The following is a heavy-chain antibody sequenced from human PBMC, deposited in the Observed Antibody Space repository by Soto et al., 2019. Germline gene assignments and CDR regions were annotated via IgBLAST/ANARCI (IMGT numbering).Heavy chain of an antibody. CDR3: AKEGEYSSSADYLDY. D-gene: IGHD6-6*01. CDR2: ISGTGGTT. Sequence: EVLLLESGGGLVQPGRSLRLSCAASGFTFRSYVMSWVRQAPGKGLEWVSGISGTGGTTYYADSVRGRFTISRDNSKNTMYLQMNRLSAEDTAVYYCAKEGEYSSSADYLDYWGQGTLVTVSS. CDR1: GFTFRSYV. V-gene: IGHV3-23*01. J-gene: IGHJ4*02.